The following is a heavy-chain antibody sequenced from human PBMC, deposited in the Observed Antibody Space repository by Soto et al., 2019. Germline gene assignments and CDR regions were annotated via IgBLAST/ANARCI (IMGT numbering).Heavy chain of an antibody. CDR2: INHSGST. V-gene: IGHV4-34*01. CDR3: ARGGARSKAYYYYYYGMDV. CDR1: GGSFSGYY. Sequence: PSETLSLTCAVYGGSFSGYYWSWIRQPPGKGLEWIGEINHSGSTNYNPSLKSRVTISVDTSKNQFSLKLSSVTAADTAVYYCARGGARSKAYYYYYYGMDVWGQGTTVTVSS. J-gene: IGHJ6*02.